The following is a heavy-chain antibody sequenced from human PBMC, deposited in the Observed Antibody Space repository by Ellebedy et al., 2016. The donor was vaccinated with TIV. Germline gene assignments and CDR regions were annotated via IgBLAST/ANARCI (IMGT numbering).Heavy chain of an antibody. Sequence: GESLKISXAASGFTVSSNYIHWVRQAPGKGLDWVSVLYSGGSTFYADSVKGRFTISRDNSKNTLYLQMNSLRAEDTAVYYCGGGSTGNYYAMDVWGQGTTVTVSS. D-gene: IGHD1-1*01. CDR1: GFTVSSNY. CDR2: LYSGGST. CDR3: GGGSTGNYYAMDV. J-gene: IGHJ6*02. V-gene: IGHV3-53*01.